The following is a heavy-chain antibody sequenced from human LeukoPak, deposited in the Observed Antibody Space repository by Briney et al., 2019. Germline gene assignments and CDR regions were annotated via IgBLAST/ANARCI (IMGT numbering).Heavy chain of an antibody. J-gene: IGHJ3*02. Sequence: PSETLSLTCTVSGGSICSYYWSWIRQPAGKGLEWTGPIYTSGTINYNPSLKSRITMSVDTSKNQFSLKLSSVTAADTAVYYCARDYFDSSGYRHDVFDIWGQGTMATVSS. CDR1: GGSICSYY. CDR3: ARDYFDSSGYRHDVFDI. CDR2: IYTSGTI. D-gene: IGHD3-22*01. V-gene: IGHV4-4*07.